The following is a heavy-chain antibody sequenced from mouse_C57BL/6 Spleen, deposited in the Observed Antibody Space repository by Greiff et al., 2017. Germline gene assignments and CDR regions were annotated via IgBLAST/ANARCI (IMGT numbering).Heavy chain of an antibody. Sequence: EVQLQQSGAELVRPGASVKLSCTASGFNIKDDYMHWVKQRPEQGLEWIGWIDPENGDTEYATKFQGKATITADTSSNTAYLQLSSLTSEDTAVYCCTPMINYFDYWGQGTTLTVSS. CDR1: GFNIKDDY. D-gene: IGHD2-4*01. J-gene: IGHJ2*01. CDR3: TPMINYFDY. CDR2: IDPENGDT. V-gene: IGHV14-4*01.